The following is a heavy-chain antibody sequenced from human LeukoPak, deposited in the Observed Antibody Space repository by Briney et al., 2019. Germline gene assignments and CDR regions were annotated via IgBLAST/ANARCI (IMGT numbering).Heavy chain of an antibody. CDR3: ARLVITMIVVVITTDLYYFDY. CDR1: GGSISSSSYY. D-gene: IGHD3-22*01. CDR2: IYYSGST. Sequence: SETLSLTCTVSGGSISSSSYYWGWIPQPPGKGLEWIGSIYYSGSTYYNPSLKSRVTISVDTSKNQFSLKLSSVTAADTAVYYCARLVITMIVVVITTDLYYFDYWGQGTLVTVSS. J-gene: IGHJ4*02. V-gene: IGHV4-39*01.